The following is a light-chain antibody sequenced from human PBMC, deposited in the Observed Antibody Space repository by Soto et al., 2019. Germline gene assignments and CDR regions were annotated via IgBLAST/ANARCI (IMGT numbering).Light chain of an antibody. CDR1: QGISSY. J-gene: IGKJ1*01. V-gene: IGKV1-8*01. Sequence: AIRMTQSPSSLSASTGDRVTITCRASQGISSYLAWYQQKPGKAPKLLIYAASTLQSGVPSRFSGSGSGTDFTLTISCLQSEDFATYYCQQYYSYPRLTFGQGTKVDIK. CDR2: AAS. CDR3: QQYYSYPRLT.